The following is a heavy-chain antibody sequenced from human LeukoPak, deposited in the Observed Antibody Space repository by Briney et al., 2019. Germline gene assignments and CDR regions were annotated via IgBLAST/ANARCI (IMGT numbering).Heavy chain of an antibody. CDR1: GDSISSGTYS. CDR3: ARDLKHIVAMDV. V-gene: IGHV4-61*02. J-gene: IGHJ6*03. Sequence: SQTLSLTCTVSGDSISSGTYSWGWIRQPAGGPLEWIGRIYTSGTINYNPSLKSRVTISVDASKNQLSLKLSSATAADTAVYYCARDLKHIVAMDVWGKGTTVTVSS. CDR2: IYTSGTI. D-gene: IGHD2-21*01.